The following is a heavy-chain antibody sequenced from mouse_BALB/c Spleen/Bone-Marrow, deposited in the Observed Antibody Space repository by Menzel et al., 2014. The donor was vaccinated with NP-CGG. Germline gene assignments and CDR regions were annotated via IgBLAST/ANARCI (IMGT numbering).Heavy chain of an antibody. D-gene: IGHD2-3*01. Sequence: VQVVESGAELMKLGASVKISCKATGYTFSSYWIERVKQRPGHGLEWIGETLPGSGSTNYNEKFKGKASFTADTSSNSAYMQLSSLTSEDSAVYYCARKEGYDGYPDYWGQGTTLTVSS. J-gene: IGHJ2*01. CDR2: TLPGSGST. CDR1: GYTFSSYW. V-gene: IGHV1-9*01. CDR3: ARKEGYDGYPDY.